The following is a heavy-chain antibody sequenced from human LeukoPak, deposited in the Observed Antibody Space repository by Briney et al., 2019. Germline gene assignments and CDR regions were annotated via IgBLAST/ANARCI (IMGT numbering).Heavy chain of an antibody. D-gene: IGHD1-26*01. V-gene: IGHV4-4*07. J-gene: IGHJ3*02. CDR2: IYTSGST. CDR1: GGSISSYY. Sequence: SETLSLTCTVSGGSISSYYGSWIRQPAGKGLEWIGRIYTSGSTNYNPSLKSRVTMSVDTSKNQFSLKLSSVTAADTAVYYCARFWAEWELLLTDDGAFDIWGQGTMVTVSS. CDR3: ARFWAEWELLLTDDGAFDI.